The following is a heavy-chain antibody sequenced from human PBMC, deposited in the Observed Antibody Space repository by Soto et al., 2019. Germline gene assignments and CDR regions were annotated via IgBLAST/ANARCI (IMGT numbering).Heavy chain of an antibody. CDR2: MNPNSGNT. CDR3: ARYLPTYYDFWSGRPGYYFDY. Sequence: AASVKVSCKASGYTFTSYDINWVRQATGQGLEWMGWMNPNSGNTGYAQKFQGRVTMTRNTSISTAYMELSSLRSEDTAVYYCARYLPTYYDFWSGRPGYYFDYWGQGTLVTVSS. J-gene: IGHJ4*02. V-gene: IGHV1-8*01. CDR1: GYTFTSYD. D-gene: IGHD3-3*01.